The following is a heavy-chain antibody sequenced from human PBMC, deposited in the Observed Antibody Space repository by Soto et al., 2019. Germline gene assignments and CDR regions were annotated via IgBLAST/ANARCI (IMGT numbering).Heavy chain of an antibody. CDR1: GFTVSTSD. V-gene: IGHV3-23*01. CDR2: SSNGGGAA. J-gene: IGHJ4*02. Sequence: EVRLLESGGGLVQPGGSLRLSCVASGFTVSTSDMNWVRQAPGKGLEWVSGSSNGGGAASYADFVKGRFTLSGDNSENRLYLQMNNLRVEDTAMYHCVKGVLGIGWPDWGQGTLVSVSS. D-gene: IGHD2-21*01. CDR3: VKGVLGIGWPD.